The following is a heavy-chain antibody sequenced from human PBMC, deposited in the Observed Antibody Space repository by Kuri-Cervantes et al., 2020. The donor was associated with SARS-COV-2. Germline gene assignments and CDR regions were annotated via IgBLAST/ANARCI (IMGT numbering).Heavy chain of an antibody. Sequence: GGSLRLSCAASGFTFDDYAMHWVRQAPGKGLEWVSGISWNSGSIGYADSVKGRFTISRDNSKNTLHLQMNSLRAEDTAVYYCARISGTYYCDSSGYSLDYWGQGTLVTVSS. D-gene: IGHD3-22*01. CDR3: ARISGTYYCDSSGYSLDY. V-gene: IGHV3-9*01. CDR1: GFTFDDYA. J-gene: IGHJ4*02. CDR2: ISWNSGSI.